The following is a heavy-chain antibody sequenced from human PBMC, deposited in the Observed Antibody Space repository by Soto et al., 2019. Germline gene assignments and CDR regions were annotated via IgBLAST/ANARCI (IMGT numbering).Heavy chain of an antibody. V-gene: IGHV1-69*01. CDR2: IIPIFGTA. J-gene: IGHJ6*04. CDR3: TRQSSFVAAYYYDYGMDV. Sequence: QVQLVQSGAEVKKPGSSVKVSCKASGGTFSSYAISWVRHAPGQGLEWMGGIIPIFGTANYAQKLQGRVTITADEATSTAYMELSGLGSEYTPVYDYTRQSSFVAAYYYDYGMDVWRKGTTVTVSS. D-gene: IGHD2-15*01. CDR1: GGTFSSYA.